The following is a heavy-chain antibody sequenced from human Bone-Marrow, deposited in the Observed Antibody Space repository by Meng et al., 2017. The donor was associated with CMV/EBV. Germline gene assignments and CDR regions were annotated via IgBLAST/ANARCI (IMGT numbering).Heavy chain of an antibody. V-gene: IGHV3-30*04. D-gene: IGHD2-2*02. CDR1: RFTFSAYT. J-gene: IGHJ4*03. CDR3: STCSRAPAALRTYFDY. Sequence: GESLKISCVTSRFTFSAYTMHWVRQAPGRGLEWVAVISSDGSKKYYADSVKDQFTISRDNSRNTLYLQMNALRLEDAGVYFCSTCSRAPAALRTYFDYWGHGTLVTVSS. CDR2: ISSDGSKK.